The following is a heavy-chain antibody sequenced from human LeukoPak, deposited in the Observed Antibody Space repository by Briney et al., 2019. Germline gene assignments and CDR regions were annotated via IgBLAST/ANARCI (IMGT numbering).Heavy chain of an antibody. Sequence: PGGSLRLSCTASGFTFSSYWMHWVRQAPGKGLVWVSRINSDGGGTSYADSVKGRFTISRDNAKNTLHLQMNSLRAEDTAVYYCARRIQGMAPYYFDYWGQRTLVTVSS. V-gene: IGHV3-74*01. J-gene: IGHJ4*02. D-gene: IGHD5-24*01. CDR3: ARRIQGMAPYYFDY. CDR2: INSDGGGT. CDR1: GFTFSSYW.